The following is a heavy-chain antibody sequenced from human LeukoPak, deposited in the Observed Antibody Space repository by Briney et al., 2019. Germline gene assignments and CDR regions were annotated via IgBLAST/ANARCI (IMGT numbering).Heavy chain of an antibody. CDR2: ISTYNGNT. D-gene: IGHD3-22*01. J-gene: IGHJ4*02. Sequence: ASVKVSCKASGYTFTNYGINWVRQAPGQGLEWMGWISTYNGNTNHAQKFQGRVTMTTDTSTSSVHMELRNLRSDDTAVYYCAKDRVVVQSFDYWGQGTLVTVPS. CDR3: AKDRVVVQSFDY. V-gene: IGHV1-18*01. CDR1: GYTFTNYG.